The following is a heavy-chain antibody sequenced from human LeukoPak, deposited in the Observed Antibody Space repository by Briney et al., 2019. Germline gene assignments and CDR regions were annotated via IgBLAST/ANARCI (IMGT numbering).Heavy chain of an antibody. Sequence: ASVKVSCKASGYTFTSYYMHWVRQAPGQGLEWMGIINPSGGSTSYAQKFQSRVTMTRDTSTSTVYMELSSLRPEDTAVYYCARDRGDSSGWYYFDYWGQGTLVTVSS. CDR2: INPSGGST. J-gene: IGHJ4*02. D-gene: IGHD6-19*01. V-gene: IGHV1-46*01. CDR1: GYTFTSYY. CDR3: ARDRGDSSGWYYFDY.